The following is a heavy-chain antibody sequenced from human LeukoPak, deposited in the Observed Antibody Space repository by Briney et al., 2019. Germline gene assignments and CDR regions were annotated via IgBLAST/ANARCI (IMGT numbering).Heavy chain of an antibody. V-gene: IGHV3-7*03. D-gene: IGHD2-2*01. CDR3: ARDYPAAFDI. J-gene: IGHJ3*02. Sequence: GGSLRLSCAASGFTFSNYAMNWVRQAPGKGLEWVANIKQDGSEKYYVDSVKGRFTISRDNAKNSLYLQMNSLRAEDTAVYYCARDYPAAFDIWGQGTMVTVSS. CDR2: IKQDGSEK. CDR1: GFTFSNYA.